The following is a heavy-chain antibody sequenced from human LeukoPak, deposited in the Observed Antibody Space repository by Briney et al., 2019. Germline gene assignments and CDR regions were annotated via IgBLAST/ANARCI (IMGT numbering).Heavy chain of an antibody. CDR2: ISSTGGII. D-gene: IGHD3-22*01. CDR1: GFTFSSYE. CDR3: ARAPYDSRDYSFDY. V-gene: IGHV3-48*03. J-gene: IGHJ4*02. Sequence: PGGFLRLSCAASGFTFSSYEMNWVRQAPGKGLEWVSYISSTGGIIYYADSVKGRFTISRDNAKRSLFLQMNSLRAEDTAVYYCARAPYDSRDYSFDYWGQGTLVTVSS.